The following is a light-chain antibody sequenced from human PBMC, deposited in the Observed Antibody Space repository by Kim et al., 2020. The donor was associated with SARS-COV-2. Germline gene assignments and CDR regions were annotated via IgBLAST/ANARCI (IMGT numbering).Light chain of an antibody. Sequence: VIISWHGSSSNVGAGYDVSWEQGLRGTARRLLIYGSSSRASRVPDRFSGSKSGTSASLAITGLQAEDEADYYCQSYDSSLSGSHVVFGGGTQLTVL. CDR2: GSS. V-gene: IGLV1-40*01. CDR1: SSNVGAGYD. CDR3: QSYDSSLSGSHVV. J-gene: IGLJ2*01.